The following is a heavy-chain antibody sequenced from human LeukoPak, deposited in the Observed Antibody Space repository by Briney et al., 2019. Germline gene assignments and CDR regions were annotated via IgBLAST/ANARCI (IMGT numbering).Heavy chain of an antibody. CDR1: GFTFSSYE. D-gene: IGHD6-19*01. V-gene: IGHV3-48*03. CDR2: ISSSGSTI. CDR3: ARGGSVAATNWFDP. Sequence: GGSLRLPCAASGFTFSSYEMNWVRQTPGKGLEWVSYISSSGSTIYYADSVKGRFTISRDNAKNSLYLQMNSLRAEDTAVYYCARGGSVAATNWFDPWGQGTLVTVSS. J-gene: IGHJ5*02.